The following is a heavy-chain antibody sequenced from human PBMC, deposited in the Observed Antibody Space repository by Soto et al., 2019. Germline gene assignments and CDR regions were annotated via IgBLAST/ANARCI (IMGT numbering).Heavy chain of an antibody. J-gene: IGHJ5*01. V-gene: IGHV1-8*01. CDR2: MNPGSGDT. Sequence: QVQLVQSGAELKKPGASVRVSCKASGYTFTNNDVTWVRQATVQGLEWMGWMNPGSGDTGYAQKFQGRVTMTRDISIATAYMELSSLRSEDTAIYYCARMASFGSLNWFDPWGQGTLVTVSS. CDR3: ARMASFGSLNWFDP. D-gene: IGHD5-18*01. CDR1: GYTFTNND.